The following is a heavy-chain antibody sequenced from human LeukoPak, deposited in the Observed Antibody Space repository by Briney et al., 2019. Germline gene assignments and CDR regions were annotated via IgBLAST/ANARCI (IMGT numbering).Heavy chain of an antibody. CDR2: IWYDGSNK. Sequence: GGSLRLSCAASGFTFSSYGMHWVRQAPGKGLEWVAVIWYDGSNKYYADSVKGRFTISRDNSKNTLYLQMNSLRAEDTAVYYCAKELAAAAGRGFFDYWGQGTLVTVSS. CDR3: AKELAAAAGRGFFDY. CDR1: GFTFSSYG. J-gene: IGHJ4*02. D-gene: IGHD6-13*01. V-gene: IGHV3-33*06.